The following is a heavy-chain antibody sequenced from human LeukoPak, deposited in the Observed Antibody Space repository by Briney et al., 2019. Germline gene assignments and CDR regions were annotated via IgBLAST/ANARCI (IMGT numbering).Heavy chain of an antibody. Sequence: PGGFLRLSCAASGFTFSSYEMNWVRQAPGKGLEWVSYISSSGSTIYYADSVKGRFTISRDNAKNSLYLQMNSLRAEDTAVYYCARTTVNAFDIWGQGTMVTVSS. V-gene: IGHV3-48*03. CDR3: ARTTVNAFDI. D-gene: IGHD4-17*01. CDR1: GFTFSSYE. CDR2: ISSSGSTI. J-gene: IGHJ3*02.